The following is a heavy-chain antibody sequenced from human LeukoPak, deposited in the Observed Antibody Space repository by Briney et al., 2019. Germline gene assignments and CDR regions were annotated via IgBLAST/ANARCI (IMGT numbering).Heavy chain of an antibody. Sequence: TGGSLRLSCAASGXTFSSYAMNWVHQSPGKGLEWVSIISGSGGSTNYADSVQGRFTISRDNSKNTLYLQMNSLTAEDTAVYYCARESPSYGGNVFDYWGQGTLVTVSS. V-gene: IGHV3-23*01. D-gene: IGHD4-23*01. CDR3: ARESPSYGGNVFDY. CDR2: ISGSGGST. J-gene: IGHJ4*02. CDR1: GXTFSSYA.